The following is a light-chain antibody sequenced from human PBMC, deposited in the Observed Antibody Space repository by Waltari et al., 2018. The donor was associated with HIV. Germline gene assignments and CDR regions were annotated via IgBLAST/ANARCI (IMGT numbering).Light chain of an antibody. Sequence: QSALTQPRSVSGSPGQSVPISCTGTSSDVGGHNYVSWYQQHPGKAPKLMIYDVSKRPSGVPDRFSGSKSGNTASLTISGLQAEDEADYYCCSYAGSSFYVFGTGTKVTVL. J-gene: IGLJ1*01. CDR3: CSYAGSSFYV. CDR1: SSDVGGHNY. CDR2: DVS. V-gene: IGLV2-11*01.